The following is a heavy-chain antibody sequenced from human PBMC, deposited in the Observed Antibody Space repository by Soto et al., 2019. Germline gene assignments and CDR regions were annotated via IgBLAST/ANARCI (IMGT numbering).Heavy chain of an antibody. CDR3: ARGQIPGGMTMFGAQTWFDP. CDR2: MNPNSGNT. Sequence: QVQLVPSGAEVKKPGASVKVSCKASGYTFTSYDINWVRQATGQGLEWMGWMNPNSGNTGYAQKFQGRVTMTRNTSISTAYMELSSLRSEDTAVYYCARGQIPGGMTMFGAQTWFDPWGQGTLVTVSS. CDR1: GYTFTSYD. J-gene: IGHJ5*02. V-gene: IGHV1-8*01. D-gene: IGHD3-3*01.